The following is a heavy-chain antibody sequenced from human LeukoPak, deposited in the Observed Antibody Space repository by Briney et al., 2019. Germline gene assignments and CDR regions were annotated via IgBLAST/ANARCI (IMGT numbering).Heavy chain of an antibody. J-gene: IGHJ4*02. V-gene: IGHV1-8*03. Sequence: ASVKVSCKASGYTFTSYDINWVRQATGQGLEWMGWMNPNSGNTGYAQKFQGRVTITRNTSISTAYMELSSLRYEDTAVYYCARDGYDADGYLDYWGQGALVPVSS. CDR3: ARDGYDADGYLDY. CDR1: GYTFTSYD. CDR2: MNPNSGNT. D-gene: IGHD5-12*01.